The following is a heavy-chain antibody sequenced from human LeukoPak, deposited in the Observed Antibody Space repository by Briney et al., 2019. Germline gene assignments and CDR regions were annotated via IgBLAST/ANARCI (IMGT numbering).Heavy chain of an antibody. CDR3: ARVRYCSGGSCSSPTYFDY. CDR1: GYSISSDYY. V-gene: IGHV4-38-2*02. J-gene: IGHJ4*02. CDR2: IHYSGRT. Sequence: SETLSLTCTVSGYSISSDYYWGWLRQPPGKGLEWIGNIHYSGRTYYNASLKSRVTILVDMSKNQFSLKLSSVTAADTAVYYCARVRYCSGGSCSSPTYFDYWGQGTLVTVSS. D-gene: IGHD2-15*01.